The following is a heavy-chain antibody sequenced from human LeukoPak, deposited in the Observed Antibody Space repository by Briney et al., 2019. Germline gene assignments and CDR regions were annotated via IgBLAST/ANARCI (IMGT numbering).Heavy chain of an antibody. V-gene: IGHV1-69*04. Sequence: ASVKVSCKASGGTFSSYAISWVRQAPGQGLGWMGRIIPILGIANYAQKFQGRVTITADKSTSTAYVELSSLRSEDTAVYYCARDNVVSYFDYWGQGTLVTVSS. J-gene: IGHJ4*02. D-gene: IGHD3-22*01. CDR1: GGTFSSYA. CDR3: ARDNVVSYFDY. CDR2: IIPILGIA.